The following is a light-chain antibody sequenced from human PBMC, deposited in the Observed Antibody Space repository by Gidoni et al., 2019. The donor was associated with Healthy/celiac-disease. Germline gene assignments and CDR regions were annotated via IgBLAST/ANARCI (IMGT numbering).Light chain of an antibody. V-gene: IGKV1-33*01. J-gene: IGKJ3*01. CDR3: QQYDNLLVT. CDR1: QDISNY. Sequence: DIQMTQSPSSLSASVGDRVTITCQASQDISNYLNWYQQKQGKAPKLLIYDASNFETRVPSRFSGSGSGTDFTFTISSLQPEDIATYYCQQYDNLLVTFGPGTKVDIK. CDR2: DAS.